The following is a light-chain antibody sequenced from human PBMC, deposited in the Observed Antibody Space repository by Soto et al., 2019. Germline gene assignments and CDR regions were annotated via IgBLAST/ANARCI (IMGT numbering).Light chain of an antibody. CDR3: QQRYDWPPL. J-gene: IGKJ3*01. CDR1: QSVSTY. V-gene: IGKV3-11*01. CDR2: DAS. Sequence: EIALTQSPATLSLSPGERATLSCRASQSVSTYIGWYQQKPGQPPRLLIYDASTRATGIPARFSGSGSGTDVTLPISSLEPEDFAVYYCQQRYDWPPLFGTGTTVEIK.